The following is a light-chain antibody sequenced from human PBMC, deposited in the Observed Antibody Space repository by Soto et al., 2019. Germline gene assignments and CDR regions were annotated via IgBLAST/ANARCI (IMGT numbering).Light chain of an antibody. CDR3: QQYNTWRSIT. V-gene: IGKV3-15*01. CDR2: DTS. J-gene: IGKJ5*01. CDR1: QSISTK. Sequence: EIVMTQSPATLSLSPGEGATLSCWASQSISTKLAWYQHRPGQAPRLLIYDTSTRAPGIPARFSGSGSGTDFTLTISSLQSEDFAVYYCQQYNTWRSITFGQGTRLEIK.